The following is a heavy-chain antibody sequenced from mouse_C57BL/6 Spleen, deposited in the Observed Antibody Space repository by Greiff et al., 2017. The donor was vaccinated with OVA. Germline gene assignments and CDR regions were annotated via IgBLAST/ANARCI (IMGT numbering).Heavy chain of an antibody. J-gene: IGHJ4*01. Sequence: EVQLQESGGGLVQPGGSLKLSCAASGFTFSDYYMYWVRQTPEKRLEWVAYMSNGGGSTYYPDTVKGRFTISRDNAKNTLYLQMSRLKSEDTAMYYCARRNRAMDYWGQGTSVTVSS. CDR3: ARRNRAMDY. CDR2: MSNGGGST. CDR1: GFTFSDYY. V-gene: IGHV5-12*01.